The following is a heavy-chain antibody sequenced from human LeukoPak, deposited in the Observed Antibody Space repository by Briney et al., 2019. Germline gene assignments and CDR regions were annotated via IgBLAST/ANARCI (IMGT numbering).Heavy chain of an antibody. CDR1: GFTFSSYW. V-gene: IGHV3-7*01. CDR3: AREGFMDYFDY. D-gene: IGHD3-10*01. CDR2: IKQDGSEK. J-gene: IGHJ4*02. Sequence: GGSPRLSCAASGFTFSSYWMSWVRQAPGKGLEWVANIKQDGSEKYYVDSVKGRFTISRDNAKNSLYLQMNSLRAEDTAVYYCAREGFMDYFDYWGQGTLVTVSS.